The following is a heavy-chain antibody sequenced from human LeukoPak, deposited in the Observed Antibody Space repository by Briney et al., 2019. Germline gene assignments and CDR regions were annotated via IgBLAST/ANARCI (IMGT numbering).Heavy chain of an antibody. Sequence: SETLSLTCTVSGGSISSGDYYWSWIRQPPGKGLEWIGYIYYSGSTYYNPSLKSRVTISVDTSKNQFSLKLSSVTAADTAVYYCASTLYYYDSSGYYPPSYYYYMDVWGKGTTVTVSS. CDR3: ASTLYYYDSSGYYPPSYYYYMDV. CDR2: IYYSGST. V-gene: IGHV4-30-4*08. D-gene: IGHD3-22*01. CDR1: GGSISSGDYY. J-gene: IGHJ6*03.